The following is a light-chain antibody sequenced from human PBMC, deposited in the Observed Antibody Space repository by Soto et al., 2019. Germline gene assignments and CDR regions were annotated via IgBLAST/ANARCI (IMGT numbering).Light chain of an antibody. CDR2: RNN. Sequence: QSVLTQPPSASGTPGQRVTIPCSGSSSNIGSNYVYSYQQHPGTAPKLLIYRNNQRPSGVPDRFSVSKSGTSASLAISGLRSEDEADYYCVAWDESLSAGVFGTGTKVTVL. CDR1: SSNIGSNY. J-gene: IGLJ1*01. CDR3: VAWDESLSAGV. V-gene: IGLV1-47*01.